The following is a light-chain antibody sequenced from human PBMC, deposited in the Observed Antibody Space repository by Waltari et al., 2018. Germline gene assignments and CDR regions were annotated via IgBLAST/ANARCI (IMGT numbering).Light chain of an antibody. CDR1: QSLVLDDGNTC. V-gene: IGKV2-30*01. Sequence: DVVMTQSPLSLSVSLGHPASISCRSSQSLVLDDGNTCLNWFHQRPGQPPRHLIFKVSDRESGVPDRFSGSGSGTDFTLKISRVEAEDVGVYYCMQGSQWPYTFGQGTKLEIK. CDR3: MQGSQWPYT. CDR2: KVS. J-gene: IGKJ2*01.